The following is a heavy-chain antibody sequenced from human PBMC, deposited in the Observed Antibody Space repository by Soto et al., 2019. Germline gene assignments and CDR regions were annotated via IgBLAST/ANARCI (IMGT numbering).Heavy chain of an antibody. D-gene: IGHD2-21*01. CDR1: GFSISSHY. J-gene: IGHJ6*02. CDR3: ARKPPSAIQGWAFGMDV. CDR2: TFSGGNT. Sequence: ELQLVETGGGLIQTGGSLRLSCAASGFSISSHYIAWVRQPPGKGLEWVSTTFSGGNTEYAASVKGRCSISRDNYKNTLYLQMHNLRVEDRAVYYCARKPPSAIQGWAFGMDVWGQGTTVSVSS. V-gene: IGHV3-53*02.